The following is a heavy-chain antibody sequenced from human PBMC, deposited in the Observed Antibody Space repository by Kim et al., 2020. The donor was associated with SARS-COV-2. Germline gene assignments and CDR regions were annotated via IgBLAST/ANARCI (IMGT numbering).Heavy chain of an antibody. Sequence: SETLSLTCTVSGGSIDSGYFYWTWIRQPAGKGLEWIGRIYNTGGADYNPSLKSRVIISIDTSRKFFSLWVTSVSAADTAIYYCARVDGERPVTWGQGTPVTVSS. CDR2: IYNTGGA. J-gene: IGHJ5*02. CDR1: GGSIDSGYFY. V-gene: IGHV4-61*02. D-gene: IGHD2-2*03. CDR3: ARVDGERPVT.